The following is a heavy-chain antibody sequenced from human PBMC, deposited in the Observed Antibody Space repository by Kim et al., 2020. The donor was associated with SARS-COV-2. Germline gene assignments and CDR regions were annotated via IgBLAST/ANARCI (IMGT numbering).Heavy chain of an antibody. J-gene: IGHJ1*01. V-gene: IGHV3-23*01. D-gene: IGHD3-22*01. CDR1: GFTFSSYS. Sequence: GGSLRLSCAASGFTFSSYSMSWVRQAPGKGLEWVSTISGSGGSTYYADFEKGRFTISRNNSKNTLQLQMNSLRAEATAEYYCAKEEGINMIVVVISGQH. CDR3: AKEEGINMIVVVISGQH. CDR2: ISGSGGST.